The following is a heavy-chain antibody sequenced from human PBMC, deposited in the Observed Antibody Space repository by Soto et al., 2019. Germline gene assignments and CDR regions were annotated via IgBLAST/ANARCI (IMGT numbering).Heavy chain of an antibody. CDR2: IYYSGST. Sequence: PSETLSLTCTVSGGSISSYYWSWIRQPPGKGLEWIGYIYYSGSTNYNPSLKSRVTISVGTSKNQFSLKLSSVTAADTAVYYCARPQIDYSNYPYYYYMDVWGKGTTVTVSS. J-gene: IGHJ6*03. CDR1: GGSISSYY. D-gene: IGHD4-4*01. CDR3: ARPQIDYSNYPYYYYMDV. V-gene: IGHV4-59*08.